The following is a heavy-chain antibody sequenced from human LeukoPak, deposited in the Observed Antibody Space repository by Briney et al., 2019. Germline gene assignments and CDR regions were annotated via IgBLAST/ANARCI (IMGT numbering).Heavy chain of an antibody. Sequence: GASVKLSFKASGGTFSIYAISWVRQAPAQGLEWMGRIILILGIANYAQKFQGRVTITADKSTSTAYMELSSLRSEDTAVYYCARGGIQLWFLFDYWGQGALVTVSS. CDR2: IILILGIA. CDR3: ARGGIQLWFLFDY. CDR1: GGTFSIYA. J-gene: IGHJ4*02. D-gene: IGHD5-18*01. V-gene: IGHV1-69*04.